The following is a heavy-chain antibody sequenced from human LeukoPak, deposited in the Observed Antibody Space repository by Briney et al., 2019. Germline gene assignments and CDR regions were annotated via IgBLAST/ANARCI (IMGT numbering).Heavy chain of an antibody. Sequence: GGSLRLSCAASGFTFSTYTMNWVRQAPGKGLEWVSYISSSGSTIYYADSVKGRFTISRDNAKNSLYLQMNSLRAEDTAVYYCARVIAAAGTREIYGMDVWGQGTTVTVSS. CDR2: ISSSGSTI. J-gene: IGHJ6*02. V-gene: IGHV3-48*04. CDR3: ARVIAAAGTREIYGMDV. CDR1: GFTFSTYT. D-gene: IGHD6-13*01.